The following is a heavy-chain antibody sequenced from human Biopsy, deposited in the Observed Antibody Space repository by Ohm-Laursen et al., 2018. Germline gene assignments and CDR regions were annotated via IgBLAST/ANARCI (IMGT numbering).Heavy chain of an antibody. CDR3: ARHPTGFWFDP. Sequence: SETLSLTCTVSGGSISSSTTYYWAWLRQPPGKGLEWIGSIYNTETTFYNPSLKSRVTISVDTSTTQFSLTVSSVTAADTAVYFCARHPTGFWFDPWGHGTLVTVSS. CDR1: GGSISSSTTYY. CDR2: IYNTETT. J-gene: IGHJ5*02. V-gene: IGHV4-39*01.